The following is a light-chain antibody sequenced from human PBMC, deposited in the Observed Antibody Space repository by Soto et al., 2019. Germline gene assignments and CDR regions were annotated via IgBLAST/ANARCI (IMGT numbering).Light chain of an antibody. CDR2: DDT. CDR3: QGWDSSSDHWV. J-gene: IGLJ3*02. V-gene: IGLV3-21*02. Sequence: SYELTQPPSVSVSPGQTARITCGGNNIRTKSVQCYQQKPGQAPVVVVYDDTNRPSGIPERFSGSNSGNTATLTISRVEAGDEADYYCQGWDSSSDHWVFGGGTKLTVL. CDR1: NIRTKS.